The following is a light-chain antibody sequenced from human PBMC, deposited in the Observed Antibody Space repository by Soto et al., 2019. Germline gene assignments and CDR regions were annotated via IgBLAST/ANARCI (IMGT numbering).Light chain of an antibody. CDR3: NSYTNSDTVI. CDR2: AVN. J-gene: IGLJ2*01. CDR1: SSDIGAYHY. V-gene: IGLV2-14*01. Sequence: QSALTQAASVSGSPGQSITISCTGTSSDIGAYHYVSWYQQRPGKAPKVLIYAVNNRPSGISDRFSGSKSGNTASLTISGLQAEYEAVYYCNSYTNSDTVIFGGGTKVTVL.